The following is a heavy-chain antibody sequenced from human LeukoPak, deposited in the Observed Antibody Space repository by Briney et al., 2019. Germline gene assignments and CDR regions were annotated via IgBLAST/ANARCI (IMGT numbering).Heavy chain of an antibody. V-gene: IGHV3-23*01. CDR2: ICGGAST. Sequence: GGSLRLSCAASGFTFSNYVMSWVRQAPGKGLEWVSAICGGASTYYADYVKGRFTISRDNSKNTLYLQMNSLRAEDTAIYYCAKAVRLQAVAGLIDYWGEGTLVT. CDR3: AKAVRLQAVAGLIDY. J-gene: IGHJ4*02. D-gene: IGHD6-19*01. CDR1: GFTFSNYV.